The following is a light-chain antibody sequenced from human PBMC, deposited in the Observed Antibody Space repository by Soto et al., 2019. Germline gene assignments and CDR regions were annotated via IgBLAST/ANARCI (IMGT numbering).Light chain of an antibody. Sequence: EIVLTQSPGTLSLSPGERATLSCRASQSVSSSYLAWYQQKPGQAPGLLIYGASSRATGIPDRFSGSGSGTDFTITISSLAREDFAVYYCQQYGRTFGGGTKVEIK. CDR2: GAS. CDR1: QSVSSSY. J-gene: IGKJ4*01. V-gene: IGKV3-20*01. CDR3: QQYGRT.